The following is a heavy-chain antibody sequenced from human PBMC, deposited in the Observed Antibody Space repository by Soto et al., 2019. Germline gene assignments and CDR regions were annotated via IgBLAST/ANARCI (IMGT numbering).Heavy chain of an antibody. CDR3: AKDQLDSSGYYYVSCGMDV. V-gene: IGHV3-30*18. CDR2: ISYDGSNK. Sequence: GGSLRLSCAAFGVTCRSYVRDGVRQDPGKGLEWVAVISYDGSNKYYADSVKGRFTISRDNSKNTLYLQMNSLRAEDTAVYYCAKDQLDSSGYYYVSCGMDVWGQGTTVTVS. CDR1: GVTCRSYV. D-gene: IGHD3-22*01. J-gene: IGHJ6*02.